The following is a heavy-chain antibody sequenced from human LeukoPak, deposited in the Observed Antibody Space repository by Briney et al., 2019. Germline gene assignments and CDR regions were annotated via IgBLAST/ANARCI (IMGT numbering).Heavy chain of an antibody. J-gene: IGHJ6*02. CDR3: ARDNYGSGSSVYYGMDV. CDR1: GFTVSSNY. CDR2: FYSGGST. D-gene: IGHD3-10*01. V-gene: IGHV3-66*01. Sequence: GGSLRLSCAASGFTVSSNYMSWVRQAPGKGLEWVSVFYSGGSTYYADSVKGRFTISRDNSKNTLYLQMSSLRAEDTAVYYCARDNYGSGSSVYYGMDVWGQGTTVTVSS.